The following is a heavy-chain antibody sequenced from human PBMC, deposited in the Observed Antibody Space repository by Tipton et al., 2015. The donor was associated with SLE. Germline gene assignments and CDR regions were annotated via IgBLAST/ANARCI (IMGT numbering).Heavy chain of an antibody. CDR2: INHSGST. V-gene: IGHV4-34*01. D-gene: IGHD6-19*01. CDR1: GGSFSGYY. J-gene: IGHJ3*02. CDR3: ARAGEGQWLVPDAFDI. Sequence: TLSLTCAVYGGSFSGYYWSWIRQPPGKGLEWIGEINHSGSTNYNPSLKSRVTISVDTSKNQFSLKLSSVTAADTAVYYCARAGEGQWLVPDAFDIWGQGTMVTVSS.